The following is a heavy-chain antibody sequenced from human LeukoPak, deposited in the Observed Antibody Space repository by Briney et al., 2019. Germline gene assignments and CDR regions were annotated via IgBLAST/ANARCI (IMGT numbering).Heavy chain of an antibody. V-gene: IGHV1-2*02. CDR3: ARPLLPYCTNGVCYEAGRLWFDP. D-gene: IGHD2-8*01. CDR2: INPNSGGT. J-gene: IGHJ5*02. Sequence: GASVKVSCKASGYTFTGYMHWVRQAPGQGLEWMGWINPNSGGTNYAQKFQGRVTMTRDTSISTAYMELSRLRSDDTAVYYCARPLLPYCTNGVCYEAGRLWFDPWGQGTLVTVSS. CDR1: GYTFTGY.